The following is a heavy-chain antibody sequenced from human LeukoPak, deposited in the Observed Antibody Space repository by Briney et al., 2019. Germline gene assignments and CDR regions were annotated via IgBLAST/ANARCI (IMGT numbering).Heavy chain of an antibody. CDR2: IPASGPKT. V-gene: IGHV3-23*01. CDR1: GFSFSSSA. D-gene: IGHD3-22*01. Sequence: GGSLRLSCAASGFSFSSSAMGWVRRAPQKGLEWVSAIPASGPKTYYTGSVRGRFTTSRDNSKNTLYLQMNSLRAEDTALYYYAKVGGAMIDAFDIWGQGTMVTVSS. J-gene: IGHJ3*02. CDR3: AKVGGAMIDAFDI.